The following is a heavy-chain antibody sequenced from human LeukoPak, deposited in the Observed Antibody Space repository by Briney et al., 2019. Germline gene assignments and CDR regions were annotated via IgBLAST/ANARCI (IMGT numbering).Heavy chain of an antibody. J-gene: IGHJ3*01. CDR1: GGSFSGYY. D-gene: IGHD3-10*01. V-gene: IGHV4-59*10. Sequence: PSETLSLTCAVYGGSFSGYYWSWIRQPPGKGLEWIGRIYSSGSTNYNPSLESRVTMSVDTSKNQFSLNLRSMTAADTALYYCARGAYYGSGNVFDLWGQGTMVTVSS. CDR3: ARGAYYGSGNVFDL. CDR2: IYSSGST.